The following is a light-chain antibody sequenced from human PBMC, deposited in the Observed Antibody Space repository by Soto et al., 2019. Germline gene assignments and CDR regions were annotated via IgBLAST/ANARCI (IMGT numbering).Light chain of an antibody. CDR1: QSVSSN. V-gene: IGKV3-15*01. Sequence: EIVMTQSPATLSVSPGERATLSCRASQSVSSNLAWYQHIPGQAPRLLIYGASTRATGVPARFSGSGSGTECTLTISSLQSEDFAVYYCQQYVNWPPKYTFGQGTKLEIK. J-gene: IGKJ2*01. CDR3: QQYVNWPPKYT. CDR2: GAS.